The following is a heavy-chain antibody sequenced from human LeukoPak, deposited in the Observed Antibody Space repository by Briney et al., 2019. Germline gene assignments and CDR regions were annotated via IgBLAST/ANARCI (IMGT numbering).Heavy chain of an antibody. D-gene: IGHD2-21*02. J-gene: IGHJ5*02. Sequence: SETLSLTCSVSGYSISSHYCWGWIRQPPGKGLEWIGSVCHSGSSFYNPSLKSRLAISVDTSKNQFSLKLSSVTAADTAVYYCARTPVTPYNWFDPWGQGTLVTVSS. V-gene: IGHV4-38-2*02. CDR2: VCHSGSS. CDR3: ARTPVTPYNWFDP. CDR1: GYSISSHYC.